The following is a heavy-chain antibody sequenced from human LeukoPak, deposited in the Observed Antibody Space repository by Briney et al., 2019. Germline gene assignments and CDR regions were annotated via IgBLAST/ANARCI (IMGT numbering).Heavy chain of an antibody. Sequence: RGGALRLSCAASEFSFSTYAMHWVRQAPSTRVEWGAFISYEGSIPYSADSVKGRFSISRDNSKKALYLQMNSLRPEDTAVYHCAREYYRFGEPGTRWFDPWGQGTLVTVSS. CDR3: AREYYRFGEPGTRWFDP. CDR2: ISYEGSIP. D-gene: IGHD3-10*01. V-gene: IGHV3-30*01. J-gene: IGHJ5*02. CDR1: EFSFSTYA.